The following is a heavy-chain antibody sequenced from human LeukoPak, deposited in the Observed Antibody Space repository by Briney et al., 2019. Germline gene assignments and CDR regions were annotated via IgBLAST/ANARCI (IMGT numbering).Heavy chain of an antibody. V-gene: IGHV3-23*01. Sequence: GGSLRLSCTASGFTFSAYAMMWVRQAPGKGPEWVSAIRGGGGSEFYADPVKGRFTISRDNSKNTLFLQMNNLRPEDTAVYYCWRDPNGCYISAFDMWGPGTMVTVSS. CDR2: IRGGGGSE. J-gene: IGHJ3*02. CDR3: WRDPNGCYISAFDM. D-gene: IGHD2-15*01. CDR1: GFTFSAYA.